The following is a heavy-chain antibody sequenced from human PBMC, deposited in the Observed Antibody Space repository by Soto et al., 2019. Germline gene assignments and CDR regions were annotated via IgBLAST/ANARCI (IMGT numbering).Heavy chain of an antibody. D-gene: IGHD6-19*01. V-gene: IGHV4-31*03. Sequence: PSETLSLTCTVSGGSISSGGYYWNWIRQHPGKGLEWIGYTYYSENTYYNPSLNSRITISADTSKNQFSLKLSSVTAADTAVYYCARLSSSGWPIDSWGQGTLVTVSP. CDR2: TYYSENT. J-gene: IGHJ4*02. CDR3: ARLSSSGWPIDS. CDR1: GGSISSGGYY.